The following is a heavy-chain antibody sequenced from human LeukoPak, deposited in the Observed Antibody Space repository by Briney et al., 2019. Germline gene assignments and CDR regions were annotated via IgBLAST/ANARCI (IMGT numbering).Heavy chain of an antibody. J-gene: IGHJ4*02. V-gene: IGHV3-23*01. CDR2: IGSSGTTT. Sequence: GGSLRLSCAASGFTFSSYSMSWVRQAPGKGLEWVSSIGSSGTTTYYADTVKGRFTISRDNAKNTLYLQMNSLRAEDTAVYYCAKDRPCTTCSPSDYWGQGTLVTVSS. CDR3: AKDRPCTTCSPSDY. D-gene: IGHD2-2*01. CDR1: GFTFSSYS.